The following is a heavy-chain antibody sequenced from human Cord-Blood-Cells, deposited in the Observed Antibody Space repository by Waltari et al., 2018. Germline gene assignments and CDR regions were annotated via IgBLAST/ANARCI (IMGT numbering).Heavy chain of an antibody. D-gene: IGHD1-1*01. CDR2: IYTSGST. V-gene: IGHV4-61*09. CDR3: ARDYNWYLDY. CDR1: GGSISRGSYY. J-gene: IGHJ4*02. Sequence: QVQLQESGPGLVKPSQTLSLTCTDSGGSISRGSYYGSWIRQPAGKGLEWIGYIYTSGSTNYNPSLKSRVTISVDTSKNQFSLKLSSVTAADTAVYYCARDYNWYLDYWGQGTLVTVSS.